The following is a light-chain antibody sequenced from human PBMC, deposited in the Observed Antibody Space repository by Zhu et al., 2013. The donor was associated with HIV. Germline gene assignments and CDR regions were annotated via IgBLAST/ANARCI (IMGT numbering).Light chain of an antibody. CDR1: QSIGTW. CDR2: DAS. CDR3: QQYNLYPFT. V-gene: IGKV1-5*01. Sequence: DIQMTQSPSTLSVSVGDRVTITCRANQSIGTWLAWYQQKPGKAPNLLIYDASILQSGVPSRFSGSGSGTELALTISSLQPDDYATYYCQQYNLYPFTFGPGTKVHVK. J-gene: IGKJ3*01.